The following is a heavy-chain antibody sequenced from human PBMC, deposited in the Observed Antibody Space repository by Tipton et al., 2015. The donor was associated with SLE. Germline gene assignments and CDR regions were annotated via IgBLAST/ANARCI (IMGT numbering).Heavy chain of an antibody. CDR1: GYSISSGFY. Sequence: TLSLTCTVSGYSISSGFYWGWIRQPPGKGLEWIGNIYHSGSTFYNPSLKSRVTISVDTSKNQFSLKLSSVTAADTAVYYCARFLRSGWPYWYFDLWGRGTPVTVSS. D-gene: IGHD6-19*01. V-gene: IGHV4-38-2*02. CDR3: ARFLRSGWPYWYFDL. CDR2: IYHSGST. J-gene: IGHJ2*01.